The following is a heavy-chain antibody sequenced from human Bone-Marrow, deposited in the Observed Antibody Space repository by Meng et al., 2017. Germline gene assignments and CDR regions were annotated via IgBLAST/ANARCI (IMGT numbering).Heavy chain of an antibody. CDR3: ARDSYDSSGYLDY. CDR1: GGSISSGGYY. CDR2: IYYSGST. J-gene: IGHJ4*02. D-gene: IGHD3-22*01. Sequence: VPLQESGPGLVKPSQTRSLTCTVSGGSISSGGYYWSWIRQHPGKGLEWIGYIYYSGSTYYNPSLKSLVTISVDTSKNQFSLKLSSVTAADTAVYYCARDSYDSSGYLDYWGQGTLVTVSS. V-gene: IGHV4-31*01.